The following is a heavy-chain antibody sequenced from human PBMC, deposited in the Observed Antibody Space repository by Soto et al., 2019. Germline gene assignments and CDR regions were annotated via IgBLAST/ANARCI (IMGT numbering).Heavy chain of an antibody. D-gene: IGHD4-17*01. V-gene: IGHV4-31*03. J-gene: IGHJ4*02. CDR3: ARVPTTVTTTFDY. CDR2: IYYSGST. Sequence: QVQLQESGPGLVKPSQTLSLTCPVSGGSISSGGYYCSWIRQHPGKGLEWLGYIYYSGSTYYNPSLKSRVTRSVDTSKNQFSLKLSSVTAADTAVYYCARVPTTVTTTFDYWGQGTLVTVSS. CDR1: GGSISSGGYY.